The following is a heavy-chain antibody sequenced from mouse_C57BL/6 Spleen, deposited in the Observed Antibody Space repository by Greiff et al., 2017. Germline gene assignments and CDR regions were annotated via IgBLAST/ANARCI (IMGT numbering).Heavy chain of an antibody. D-gene: IGHD1-1*01. V-gene: IGHV1-64*01. CDR2: IHPNSGST. Sequence: QVQLQQSGAELVKPGASVKLSCKASGYTFTSYWMHWVKQRPGQGLEWIGMIHPNSGSTNYNENFKSKATLTVDKSSSTAYMQLSSLTSEDSAVYYCARTITTVVAIDYWGQGTTLTVSS. CDR3: ARTITTVVAIDY. CDR1: GYTFTSYW. J-gene: IGHJ2*01.